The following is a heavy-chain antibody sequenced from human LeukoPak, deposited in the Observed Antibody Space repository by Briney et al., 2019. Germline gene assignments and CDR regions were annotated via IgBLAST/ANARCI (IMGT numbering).Heavy chain of an antibody. D-gene: IGHD6-13*01. V-gene: IGHV5-51*01. Sequence: HGESLKISCQGSGYNFPIYWIGWVRQMPGQGLEWMGIIYPDDSNTIYGPSFQGQVTISADKSINTAYLEWSSLKASDTAIYYCARQGAAGKYYYYYMDVWGKGTTVTVSS. CDR2: IYPDDSNT. CDR1: GYNFPIYW. CDR3: ARQGAAGKYYYYYMDV. J-gene: IGHJ6*03.